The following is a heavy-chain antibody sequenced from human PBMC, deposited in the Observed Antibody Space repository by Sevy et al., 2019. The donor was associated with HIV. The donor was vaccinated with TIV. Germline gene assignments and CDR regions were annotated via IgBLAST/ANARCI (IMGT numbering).Heavy chain of an antibody. CDR1: GFTFSNYW. J-gene: IGHJ6*02. V-gene: IGHV3-7*03. CDR3: ARDCNSASCLWGLDV. D-gene: IGHD1-26*01. Sequence: GGSLRLSCAASGFTFSNYWMTWVRQAPGKGLEWVANIKRDGSERYYLASVKGRFTISRDNAKKSLNLQMNSLTAEDTAVYYCARDCNSASCLWGLDVWGQGTTVTVSS. CDR2: IKRDGSER.